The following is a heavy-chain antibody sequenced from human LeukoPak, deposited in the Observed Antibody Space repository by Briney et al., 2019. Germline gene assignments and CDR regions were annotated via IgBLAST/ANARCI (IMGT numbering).Heavy chain of an antibody. CDR1: GFTFNNYS. V-gene: IGHV3-21*01. CDR2: ISNSSSYI. J-gene: IGHJ6*03. D-gene: IGHD5-12*01. Sequence: PGGSLRLSCAASGFTFNNYSMNWVRQAPGKGLEWVSSISNSSSYIYYADSVKGRFTISRDNAKNSLYLQMNSLRAEDTAVYYCAKRGYSGYAGYYYMDVWGKGTTVTISS. CDR3: AKRGYSGYAGYYYMDV.